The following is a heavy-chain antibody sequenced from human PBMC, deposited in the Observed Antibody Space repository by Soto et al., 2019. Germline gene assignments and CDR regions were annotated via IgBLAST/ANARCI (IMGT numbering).Heavy chain of an antibody. J-gene: IGHJ4*02. V-gene: IGHV4-30-4*01. CDR1: GGSISSGDYY. Sequence: SETLSLTCTVSGGSISSGDYYWSWIRQPPGKGLEWIGYIYYSGSTYYNPSLKSRVTISVDTSKNQFSLKLSSVTAADTAVYYCARARLGAAGFDYWGQGTLVTVSS. CDR3: ARARLGAAGFDY. D-gene: IGHD1-26*01. CDR2: IYYSGST.